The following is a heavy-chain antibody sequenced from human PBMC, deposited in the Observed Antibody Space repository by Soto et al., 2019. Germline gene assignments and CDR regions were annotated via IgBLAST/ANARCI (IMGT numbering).Heavy chain of an antibody. CDR2: ISGSGGTT. V-gene: IGHV3-23*01. Sequence: EVQLLESGGGLVQPGGSLRLSCAASGFTFSSYAMSWVRQAPGQGLEWVSAISGSGGTTYYADSVKGRFTISRDNSENTLYLQMNSLRAEDTAVYYCAKDRGYSGYDNWFDSWGQGTLVTVS. CDR3: AKDRGYSGYDNWFDS. J-gene: IGHJ5*01. CDR1: GFTFSSYA. D-gene: IGHD5-12*01.